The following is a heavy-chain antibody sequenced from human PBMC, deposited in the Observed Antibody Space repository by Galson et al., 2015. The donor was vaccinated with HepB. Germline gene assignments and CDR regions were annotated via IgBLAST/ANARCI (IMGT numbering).Heavy chain of an antibody. V-gene: IGHV1-69*13. CDR3: ARVRGYSGYDIRYYGVDV. CDR2: IIPIFGIA. D-gene: IGHD5-12*01. J-gene: IGHJ6*02. CDR1: GGIFSSYA. Sequence: SVKVSCKASGGIFSSYAISWVRQAPGQGLEWMGGIIPIFGIANYAQKFQGRVTITADESTSTAYMELSSLRSEDTAVYYCARVRGYSGYDIRYYGVDVWGQGTTVTVSS.